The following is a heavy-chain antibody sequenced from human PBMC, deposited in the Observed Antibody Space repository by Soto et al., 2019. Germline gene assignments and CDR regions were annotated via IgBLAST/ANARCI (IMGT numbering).Heavy chain of an antibody. J-gene: IGHJ6*03. CDR3: ARDSYSSSWYGVSYYYYYMDV. V-gene: IGHV1-8*01. D-gene: IGHD6-13*01. CDR1: GYTFTSYD. CDR2: MNPNSGNP. Sequence: QVQLVQSGAEVKKPGASVKVSCKASGYTFTSYDINWVRQATGQGLEWMGWMNPNSGNPGYAQKFQGRVTMTRNTSISTADMELSSLRSEDTAVYYCARDSYSSSWYGVSYYYYYMDVWGKGTTVTVSS.